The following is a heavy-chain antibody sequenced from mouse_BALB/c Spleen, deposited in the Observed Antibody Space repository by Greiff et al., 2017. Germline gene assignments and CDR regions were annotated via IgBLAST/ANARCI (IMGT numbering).Heavy chain of an antibody. D-gene: IGHD2-4*01. CDR2: ISNGGGST. CDR3: ARRDYGGAWFAY. V-gene: IGHV5-12-2*01. Sequence: EVQLVESGGGLVQPGGSLKLSCAASGFTFSSYTMSWVLQTPEKRLEWVAYISNGGGSTYYPDTVKGRFTISRDNAKNTLYLQMSSLKSEDTAMYYCARRDYGGAWFAYWGQGTLVTVSA. J-gene: IGHJ3*01. CDR1: GFTFSSYT.